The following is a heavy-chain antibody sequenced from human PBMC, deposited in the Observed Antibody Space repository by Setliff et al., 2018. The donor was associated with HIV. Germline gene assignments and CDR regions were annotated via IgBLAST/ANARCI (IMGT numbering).Heavy chain of an antibody. V-gene: IGHV4-31*03. CDR1: GASISSGGYY. CDR3: ARVPNWGSAPFAYDV. J-gene: IGHJ3*01. D-gene: IGHD7-27*01. Sequence: LSLTCTVSGASISSGGYYWNWVRQLPGKGLEWIGYILDSGSTYYNPSLRGRLSMSIDTSANQFSVELTSVTAADTALYFCARVPNWGSAPFAYDVWGLGTMVTVSS. CDR2: ILDSGST.